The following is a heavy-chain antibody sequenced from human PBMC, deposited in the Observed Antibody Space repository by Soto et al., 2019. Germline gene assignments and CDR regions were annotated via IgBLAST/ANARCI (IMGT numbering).Heavy chain of an antibody. CDR1: GFTFSDYY. CDR3: ARGVVVVVAATHHSWFDP. V-gene: IGHV3-11*01. CDR2: ISSSGSTI. D-gene: IGHD2-15*01. J-gene: IGHJ5*02. Sequence: GGSLRLSCAASGFTFSDYYMSWIRQAPGKGLEWVSYISSSGSTIYYADSVKGRFTISRDNAKNSLYLQMNSLRAEDTAVYYCARGVVVVVAATHHSWFDPWGQGTLVTVSA.